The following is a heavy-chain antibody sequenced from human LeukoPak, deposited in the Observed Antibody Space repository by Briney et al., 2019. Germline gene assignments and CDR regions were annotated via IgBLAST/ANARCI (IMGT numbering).Heavy chain of an antibody. CDR3: ARGVGYYYDSSGYYHSY. CDR1: GYTFTSYD. V-gene: IGHV1-8*01. J-gene: IGHJ4*02. CDR2: MNPNSGNT. Sequence: GASVKVSCKASGYTFTSYDINWARQATGQGLEWMGWMNPNSGNTGYAQKFQGRVTMTRNTSISTAYMELSSLRSEDTAVYYCARGVGYYYDSSGYYHSYWGQGTLVTVSS. D-gene: IGHD3-22*01.